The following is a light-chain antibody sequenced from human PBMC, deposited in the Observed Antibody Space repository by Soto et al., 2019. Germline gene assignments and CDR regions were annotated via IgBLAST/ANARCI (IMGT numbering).Light chain of an antibody. Sequence: QSVLSQAPSASGTPGQRVTISCSGSSSNIGSNYVYWYQQLAETAPKLLIYRTHQRPSGVPDRFSASKSDTSASLVISGLRSEDEAAYYCATWDDSLRGPVLFGGGTKVTVL. CDR1: SSNIGSNY. CDR2: RTH. V-gene: IGLV1-47*01. J-gene: IGLJ2*01. CDR3: ATWDDSLRGPVL.